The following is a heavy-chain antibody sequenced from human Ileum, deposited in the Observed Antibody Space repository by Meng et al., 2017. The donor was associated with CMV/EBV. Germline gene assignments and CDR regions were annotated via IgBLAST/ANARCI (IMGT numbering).Heavy chain of an antibody. D-gene: IGHD4-17*01. CDR1: GFSFSYYD. J-gene: IGHJ5*02. Sequence: GESLKISCAASGFSFSYYDMNWVRQAPGKGLEWVSSISSSSSYIYQTDSVKGRFTISRDNAKNSLYLQMNSLRAEDTAVYYCARAALPVTNNWLDPWGEGTLVTVSS. CDR3: ARAALPVTNNWLDP. V-gene: IGHV3-21*01. CDR2: ISSSSSYI.